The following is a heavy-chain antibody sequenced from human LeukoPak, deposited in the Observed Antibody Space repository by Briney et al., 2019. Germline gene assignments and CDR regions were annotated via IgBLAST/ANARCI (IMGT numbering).Heavy chain of an antibody. Sequence: SVKVSCKASGGTFSSYAISWVRRAPGQGLEWMGRIIPILGIANSAKKFQGRVTITADKSTSTASMELSSLRSEDTAVYYCARDQRSSSHTGYYYYGMDVWGQGTTVTVSS. D-gene: IGHD6-13*01. CDR1: GGTFSSYA. J-gene: IGHJ6*02. CDR2: IIPILGIA. V-gene: IGHV1-69*04. CDR3: ARDQRSSSHTGYYYYGMDV.